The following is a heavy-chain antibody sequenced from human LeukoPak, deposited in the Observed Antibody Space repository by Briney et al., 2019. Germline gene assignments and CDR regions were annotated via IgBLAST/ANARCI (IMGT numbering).Heavy chain of an antibody. J-gene: IGHJ5*02. Sequence: PSETLYLTRTVSGGSISSGGYYWSWIRQHPGKGLEWIGYIYYSGSTYYNPSLKSRVTISVDTSKNQFSLKLSSVTAADTAVYYCARVRNSSRGGWFDPWGQGTLVTVSS. CDR1: GGSISSGGYY. CDR2: IYYSGST. V-gene: IGHV4-31*03. D-gene: IGHD3-22*01. CDR3: ARVRNSSRGGWFDP.